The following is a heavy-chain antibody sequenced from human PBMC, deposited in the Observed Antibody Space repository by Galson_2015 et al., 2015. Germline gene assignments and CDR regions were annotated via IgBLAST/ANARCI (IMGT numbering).Heavy chain of an antibody. V-gene: IGHV1-3*01. CDR3: ARNDVLLWFRDLYSQFDP. D-gene: IGHD3-10*01. CDR1: GYTFTSYA. Sequence: SVKVSCKASGYTFTSYAMHWVRRAPGQRLEWMGWINAGNGNTKYSQKFQGRVTITRDTSASTAYMELSSLRSEDTAVYYCARNDVLLWFRDLYSQFDPWGQGTLVTVSS. J-gene: IGHJ5*02. CDR2: INAGNGNT.